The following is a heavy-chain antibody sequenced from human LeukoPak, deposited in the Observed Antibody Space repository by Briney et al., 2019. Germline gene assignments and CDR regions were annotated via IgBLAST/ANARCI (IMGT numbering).Heavy chain of an antibody. D-gene: IGHD4-11*01. CDR2: INSKTGTT. J-gene: IGHJ4*01. CDR3: AKSPPKPYDPGNYVCDN. CDR1: EDIFHGFY. V-gene: IGHV1-2*02. Sequence: ASVKVSCKASEDIFHGFYIHWVRQAPGQGLEWMGWINSKTGTTHYAQKIQGRVTMTRDTSLTTAYMEISRLKSDDTAMYFCAKSPPKPYDPGNYVCDNWGQGTLVTVSS.